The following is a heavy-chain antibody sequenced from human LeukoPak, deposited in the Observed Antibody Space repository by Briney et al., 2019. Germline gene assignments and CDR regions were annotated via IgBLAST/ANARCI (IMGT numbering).Heavy chain of an antibody. V-gene: IGHV3-30*02. Sequence: GESLRLSCATSGFTFSSYGMNWVRQAPGKGLEWVAFIRYDGRDTYYAASVKGRFIISRDNSQNTLDLQMNSLRLEDTAMYYCAKDRYSTSSTFTVNPFDYWGQGILVTVSS. CDR1: GFTFSSYG. CDR3: AKDRYSTSSTFTVNPFDY. D-gene: IGHD2-2*01. J-gene: IGHJ4*02. CDR2: IRYDGRDT.